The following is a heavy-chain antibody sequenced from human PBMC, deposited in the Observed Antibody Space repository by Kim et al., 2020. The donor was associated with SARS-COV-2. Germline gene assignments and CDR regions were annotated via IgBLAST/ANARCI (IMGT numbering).Heavy chain of an antibody. J-gene: IGHJ5*02. Sequence: SETLSLTCTVSGYSISSGYYWGWIRQPPGKGLEWIGSIYHSGSTYYNPSLKSRVTISVDTSKNQFSLKLSSVTAADTAVYYCARIGGSGSYFFWFDPWGQGTLVTVSS. CDR2: IYHSGST. CDR1: GYSISSGYY. D-gene: IGHD3-10*01. CDR3: ARIGGSGSYFFWFDP. V-gene: IGHV4-38-2*02.